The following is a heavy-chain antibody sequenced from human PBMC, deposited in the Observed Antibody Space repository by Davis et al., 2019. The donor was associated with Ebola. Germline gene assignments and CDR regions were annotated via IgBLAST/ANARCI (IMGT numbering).Heavy chain of an antibody. J-gene: IGHJ5*02. V-gene: IGHV1-18*01. D-gene: IGHD2-15*01. CDR3: ARDVVVVAPTDWFDP. CDR2: ISGYTGET. CDR1: GYTFTSCG. Sequence: AASVKVSCKASGYTFTSCGISWVRQAPGQGLEWMGWISGYTGETNYAQKFQDRVTMTTDTSTSTAYMELMSLRSDDTAVYYCARDVVVVAPTDWFDPWGQGTLVTVSS.